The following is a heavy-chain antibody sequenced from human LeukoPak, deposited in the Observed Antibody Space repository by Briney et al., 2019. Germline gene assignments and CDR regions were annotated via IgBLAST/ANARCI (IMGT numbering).Heavy chain of an antibody. J-gene: IGHJ3*02. D-gene: IGHD6-13*01. Sequence: GGSLRLSCAASEFTVSSDFMIWVRQAPGKGLEWVALISYDGSNKYYADSVKGRFTISRDNSKNTLYLQMNSLRAEDTAVYYCAKDSGYSSSWYAFDIWGQGTMVTVSS. V-gene: IGHV3-30*18. CDR1: EFTVSSDF. CDR2: ISYDGSNK. CDR3: AKDSGYSSSWYAFDI.